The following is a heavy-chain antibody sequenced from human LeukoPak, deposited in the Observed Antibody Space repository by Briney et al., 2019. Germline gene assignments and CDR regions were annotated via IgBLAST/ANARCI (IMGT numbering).Heavy chain of an antibody. Sequence: SLRLSCAASGFTFDDYAMHWVRQAPGKGLEWVSGISWNSGSIGYADSVKGRFTISRDNAKNSLYLQMNSLRAEDTAVYYCAKLRVKYSSSSAYFDYWGQGTLVTVSS. CDR3: AKLRVKYSSSSAYFDY. V-gene: IGHV3-9*01. D-gene: IGHD6-6*01. CDR1: GFTFDDYA. J-gene: IGHJ4*02. CDR2: ISWNSGSI.